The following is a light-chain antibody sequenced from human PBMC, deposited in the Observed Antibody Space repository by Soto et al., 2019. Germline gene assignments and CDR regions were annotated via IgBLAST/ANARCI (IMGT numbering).Light chain of an antibody. CDR1: HSLVYSDGSTY. CDR2: KVS. Sequence: DVVMTQSPLSLPVTLGQPASISCRSSHSLVYSDGSTYVTWCQQRPGQSPRRLIYKVSNRDSGVPDRVSGSGSGTDFTLKISRVEAEDVGVYYCMQFTHWPWTVGQGTKVEI. V-gene: IGKV2-30*01. CDR3: MQFTHWPWT. J-gene: IGKJ1*01.